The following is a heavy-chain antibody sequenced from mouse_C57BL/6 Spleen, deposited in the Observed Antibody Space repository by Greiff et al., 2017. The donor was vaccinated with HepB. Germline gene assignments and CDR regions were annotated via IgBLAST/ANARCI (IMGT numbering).Heavy chain of an antibody. V-gene: IGHV5-17*01. CDR2: ISSGSSTI. Sequence: EVKVVESGGGLVKPGGSLKLSCAASGFTFSDYGMHWVRQAPEKGLEWVAYISSGSSTIYYADTVKGRFTISRDNAKNTLFLQMSSLRSEDTAMYYCARPPITTVVPYWYFDVWGTGTTVTVSS. J-gene: IGHJ1*03. CDR3: ARPPITTVVPYWYFDV. D-gene: IGHD1-1*01. CDR1: GFTFSDYG.